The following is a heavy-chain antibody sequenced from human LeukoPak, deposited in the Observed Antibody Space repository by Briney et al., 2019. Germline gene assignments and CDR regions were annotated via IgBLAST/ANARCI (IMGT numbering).Heavy chain of an antibody. D-gene: IGHD2-15*01. CDR1: GGTFNIYA. V-gene: IGHV1-69*01. J-gene: IGHJ3*02. Sequence: SVKVSCRASGGTFNIYAISWVRQAPGQGLEWMGGIIPIFGTANYAQKFQGRVTITADESTSTAYMELSSLRSEDTAVYYCARDRDYCSGGSCYPDAFDIWGQGTMVTVSS. CDR2: IIPIFGTA. CDR3: ARDRDYCSGGSCYPDAFDI.